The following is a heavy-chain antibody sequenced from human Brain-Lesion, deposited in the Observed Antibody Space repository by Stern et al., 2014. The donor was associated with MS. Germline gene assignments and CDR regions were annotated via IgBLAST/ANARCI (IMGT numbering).Heavy chain of an antibody. Sequence: VQLVESGPGLVKPSQTLSLSCTVSGGSISSGGYYWSWIRQPAGKGLEWIGRIFNSGSTSYNPPLQRRVPISNDTTKNQFSLRLNPMTAADTAVYYCARGRVVPGFQYYATDVWGQGTTVIVSS. CDR3: ARGRVVPGFQYYATDV. D-gene: IGHD2-2*01. CDR1: GGSISSGGYY. CDR2: IFNSGST. V-gene: IGHV4-61*02. J-gene: IGHJ6*02.